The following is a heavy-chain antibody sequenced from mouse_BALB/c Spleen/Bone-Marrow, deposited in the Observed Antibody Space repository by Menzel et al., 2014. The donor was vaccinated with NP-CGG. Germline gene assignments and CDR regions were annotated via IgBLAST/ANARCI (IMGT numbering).Heavy chain of an antibody. CDR2: INPNNGAT. J-gene: IGHJ2*01. V-gene: IGHV1-26*01. D-gene: IGHD1-1*01. Sequence: EVKLEESGPELVKPGASVKISCKASGCSFTGYYMHWVKQSHVKSLEWIGRINPNNGATSYNQNFKDKATLTVDKSSSTAYMELHSLTSEDSAVYYCARYYYGSSNFDYWGQGTIFTVSS. CDR3: ARYYYGSSNFDY. CDR1: GCSFTGYY.